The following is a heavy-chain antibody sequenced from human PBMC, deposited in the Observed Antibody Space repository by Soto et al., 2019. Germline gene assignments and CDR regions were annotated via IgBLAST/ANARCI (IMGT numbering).Heavy chain of an antibody. CDR2: ISYDGSNK. D-gene: IGHD5-12*01. V-gene: IGHV3-30*03. CDR1: GFTFSSYG. J-gene: IGHJ4*02. Sequence: PGGSLRLSCAASGFTFSSYGMHWVRQAPGKGLEWVAVISYDGSNKYYADSVKGRFTISRDNSKNTLYLQMNSLRAEDTAVYYCASGYDSGHYFDYWGQGTLVTVSS. CDR3: ASGYDSGHYFDY.